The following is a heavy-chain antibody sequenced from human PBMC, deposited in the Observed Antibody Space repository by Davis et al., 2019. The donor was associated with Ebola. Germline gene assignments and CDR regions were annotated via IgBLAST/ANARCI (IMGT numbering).Heavy chain of an antibody. CDR3: AKSRDSRQGYYFDY. V-gene: IGHV3-30*18. CDR2: ISYDGSNK. Sequence: GGSLRLSCAASGFTFSSYWMHWVRQAPGKGLEWVAVISYDGSNKYYADSVKGRFTISRDNSKNTLYLQMNSLRAEDTAVYYCAKSRDSRQGYYFDYWGQGTLVTVSS. D-gene: IGHD3-22*01. CDR1: GFTFSSYW. J-gene: IGHJ4*02.